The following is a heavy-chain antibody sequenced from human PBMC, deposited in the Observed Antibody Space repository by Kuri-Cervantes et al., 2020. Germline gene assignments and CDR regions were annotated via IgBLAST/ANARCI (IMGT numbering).Heavy chain of an antibody. CDR2: ISSSSSGI. V-gene: IGHV3-48*02. Sequence: GESLKISCAASGFTFSSYSMNWVRQAPGKGLEWVSSISSSSSGIYYADSVKGRFTISRDNAKNSLYLQMNSLRDEDTAVYYCARGIYDGANLFFDFWGQGTLVTVSS. CDR1: GFTFSSYS. D-gene: IGHD3-16*01. CDR3: ARGIYDGANLFFDF. J-gene: IGHJ4*02.